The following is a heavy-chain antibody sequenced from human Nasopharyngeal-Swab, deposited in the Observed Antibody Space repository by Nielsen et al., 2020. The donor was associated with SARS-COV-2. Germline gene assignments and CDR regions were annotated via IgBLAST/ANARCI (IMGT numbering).Heavy chain of an antibody. CDR3: ARDYYDSSGSAKGNDY. V-gene: IGHV3-20*04. CDR1: GFTFDDYG. J-gene: IGHJ4*02. CDR2: INWNGGST. Sequence: GESLKISCAASGFTFDDYGMSWVRQAPGKGLEWVSGINWNGGSTGYADSVKGRFTISRDNAKNSLYLQMNSLRAEDTALYYCARDYYDSSGSAKGNDYWGQGTPVTVSS. D-gene: IGHD3-22*01.